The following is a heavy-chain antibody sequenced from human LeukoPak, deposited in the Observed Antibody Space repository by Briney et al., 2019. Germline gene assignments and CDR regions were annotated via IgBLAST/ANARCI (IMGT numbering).Heavy chain of an antibody. CDR2: INPNSGGT. V-gene: IGHV1-2*04. CDR3: ARAGVIAVAGSGNWFDP. D-gene: IGHD6-19*01. CDR1: GYTFTGYY. Sequence: ASVKVSCKASGYTFTGYYMHWVRQAPGQGLEWMGWINPNSGGTNYAQKFQGWVTMTRDTSISTAYMELSRLRSDDTAVYYCARAGVIAVAGSGNWFDPWGQGTLVTVSS. J-gene: IGHJ5*02.